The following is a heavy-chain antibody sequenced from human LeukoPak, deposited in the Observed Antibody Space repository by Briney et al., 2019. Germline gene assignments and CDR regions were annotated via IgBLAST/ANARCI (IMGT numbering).Heavy chain of an antibody. CDR3: ASLYGMDV. CDR1: GFTLRTYA. Sequence: GRSLNLSCAVSGFTLRTYAMHWVRQAPGKGLEWVANIKQDGSEKYYVDSVKGRFTISRDNAKNSLYLQMNSLRAEDTAVYYCASLYGMDVWGQGTAVTVSS. CDR2: IKQDGSEK. V-gene: IGHV3-7*02. J-gene: IGHJ6*02.